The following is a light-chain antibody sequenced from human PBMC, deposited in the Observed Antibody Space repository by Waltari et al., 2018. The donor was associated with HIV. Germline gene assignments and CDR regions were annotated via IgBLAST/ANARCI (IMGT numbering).Light chain of an antibody. CDR3: AAWDDRLSGYV. V-gene: IGLV1-47*01. J-gene: IGLJ1*01. CDR2: RNN. Sequence: QSVLTQPPSASGAPGQRITISCSGSSSNIGSNDLYWYQQLPGTAPKVLMYRNNQRPSGVPDRFSGSKSGTSASLAISGLRSEDEADYHCAAWDDRLSGYVFGTGTKVTVL. CDR1: SSNIGSND.